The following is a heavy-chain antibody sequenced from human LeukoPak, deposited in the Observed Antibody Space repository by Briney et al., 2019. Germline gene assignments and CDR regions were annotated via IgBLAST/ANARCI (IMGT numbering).Heavy chain of an antibody. CDR2: IYSGGST. D-gene: IGHD6-13*01. CDR1: GFTVSSNY. V-gene: IGHV3-53*01. J-gene: IGHJ4*02. CDR3: ARVEAAAGPEYYFDY. Sequence: AGGSLRLSCAASGFTVSSNYMSWVRQAPGKGLEWVSVIYSGGSTYYADSVKGRFTISRDNSKNTLYLQMNSLRAEDTAVYYCARVEAAAGPEYYFDYWGQGTLVTVSS.